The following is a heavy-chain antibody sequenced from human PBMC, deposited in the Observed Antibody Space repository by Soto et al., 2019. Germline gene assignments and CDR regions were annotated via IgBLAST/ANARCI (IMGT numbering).Heavy chain of an antibody. V-gene: IGHV3-30-3*01. D-gene: IGHD6-13*01. J-gene: IGHJ6*02. CDR1: GFTFSSYA. Sequence: QVQLVESGGGVVQPGRSLRLSCAASGFTFSSYAMHWVRQAPGKGLEWVAVISYDGSNKYYADSVKGRFTISRDNSKNTLYLQMNSLRAEDTAVYYCARDDSIAAAGIWNNPENMDVWGQGTTVTVSS. CDR2: ISYDGSNK. CDR3: ARDDSIAAAGIWNNPENMDV.